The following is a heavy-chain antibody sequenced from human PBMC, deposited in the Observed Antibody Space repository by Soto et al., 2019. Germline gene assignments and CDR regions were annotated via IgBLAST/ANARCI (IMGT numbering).Heavy chain of an antibody. CDR3: VKDESINWYSGHFRH. CDR1: GFTFDDYA. Sequence: PGGSLRLSCAASGFTFDDYAMHLVRQVPGKGLEWVSGINWNSGSIGYGDSVKGRFAISRDNAKNSLHLQMNSLSAEDTAFYYCVKDESINWYSGHFRHWGQGTLVTVSS. J-gene: IGHJ1*01. V-gene: IGHV3-9*01. D-gene: IGHD6-13*01. CDR2: INWNSGSI.